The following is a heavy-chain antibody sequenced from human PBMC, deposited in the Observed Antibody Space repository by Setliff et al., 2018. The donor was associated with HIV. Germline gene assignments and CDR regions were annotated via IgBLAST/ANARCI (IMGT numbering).Heavy chain of an antibody. Sequence: ASETLSLTCAVYGGSFSGYYWTWIRQSPGKGLEWIGEINHSGATTSKPSLKSRATISVDTSKKQFSLKLNSVNAADTATYYCARYSGLGIDYWGQGTLVTVSS. D-gene: IGHD1-26*01. CDR3: ARYSGLGIDY. CDR2: INHSGAT. CDR1: GGSFSGYY. V-gene: IGHV4-34*01. J-gene: IGHJ4*02.